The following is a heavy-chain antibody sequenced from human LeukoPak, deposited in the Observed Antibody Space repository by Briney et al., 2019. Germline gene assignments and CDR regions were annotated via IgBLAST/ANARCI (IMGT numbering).Heavy chain of an antibody. CDR2: INPSGGST. CDR1: GYTFTSYY. CDR3: ARDPVPADSGWYLHFDY. D-gene: IGHD6-19*01. Sequence: GASVKVSCKASGYTFTSYYMYWVRQAPGQGLEWMGIINPSGGSTSYAQKFQGRVTMTRDTSTSTVYMELSSLRSEDTAVYYCARDPVPADSGWYLHFDYWGQGTLVTVSS. V-gene: IGHV1-46*01. J-gene: IGHJ4*02.